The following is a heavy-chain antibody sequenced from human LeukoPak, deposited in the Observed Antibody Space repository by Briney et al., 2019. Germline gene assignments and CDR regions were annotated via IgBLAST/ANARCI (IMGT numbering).Heavy chain of an antibody. D-gene: IGHD4-23*01. CDR2: IIPIFGTA. J-gene: IGHJ3*02. CDR3: ARQHGGNGYAFDI. CDR1: GGTFSSYA. V-gene: IGHV1-69*13. Sequence: SVKVSCKASGGTFSSYAISWVRQAPGQGLEWMGGIIPIFGTANYAQKFQGRVTITADESTSTAYMELSSLRSEDTAVYYCARQHGGNGYAFDIWGQGTMVTVSS.